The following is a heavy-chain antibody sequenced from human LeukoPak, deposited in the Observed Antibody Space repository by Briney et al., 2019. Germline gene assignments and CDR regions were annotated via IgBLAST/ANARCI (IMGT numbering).Heavy chain of an antibody. J-gene: IGHJ4*02. CDR3: ARAGGSYLYATYFDS. CDR2: IKVDGREK. Sequence: PGGSLRLSCAASGFTFSSYWMTWVRQAPGKGLERVANIKVDGREKDEVDSLKGRFTISRDNAKKSLYLQMDSLRAEDTAIYYCARAGGSYLYATYFDSWGQGTLVTVSS. D-gene: IGHD3-16*02. CDR1: GFTFSSYW. V-gene: IGHV3-7*01.